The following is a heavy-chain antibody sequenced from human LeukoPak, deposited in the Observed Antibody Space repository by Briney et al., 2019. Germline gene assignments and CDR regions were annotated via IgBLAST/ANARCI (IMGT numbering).Heavy chain of an antibody. V-gene: IGHV1-2*02. CDR3: ARERVVVPADSSDGEFDP. Sequence: ASVKVSCKASGYTFTGSYMHWVRQAPGQGLEWMGWINPNSGGTNYAQKFQGRVTMTRDTSISTAYMELSRLRSDDTAVYYCARERVVVPADSSDGEFDPWGQGTLVTVSS. D-gene: IGHD2-2*01. CDR2: INPNSGGT. CDR1: GYTFTGSY. J-gene: IGHJ5*02.